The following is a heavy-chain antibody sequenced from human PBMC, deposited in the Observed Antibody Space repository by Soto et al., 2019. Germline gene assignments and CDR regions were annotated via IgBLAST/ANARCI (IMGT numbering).Heavy chain of an antibody. CDR2: IYYSGGT. J-gene: IGHJ4*02. CDR1: GGSMRSYY. Sequence: QVQLQESGPGLVKPSETLSLTCTVSGGSMRSYYWSWIRQPPGKGLEWIGNIYYSGGTNYNPSLKSRXNIXVXKSKNQFSLKLSSVTAADTAVYYCARLGTPVAPFDYWGQGTLVTVSS. V-gene: IGHV4-59*08. CDR3: ARLGTPVAPFDY. D-gene: IGHD4-17*01.